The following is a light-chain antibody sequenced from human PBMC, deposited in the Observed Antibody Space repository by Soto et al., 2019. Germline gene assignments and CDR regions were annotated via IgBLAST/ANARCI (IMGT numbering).Light chain of an antibody. CDR2: EVT. V-gene: IGLV2-14*01. Sequence: QSVLTQPASVSGSPGQSMTISCTGTGSDVGGYDYVSWYQHHPGKAPKVMIYEVTNRPSGVSNRFSGSKSGNTASLTISGLLAEDEADYYCSSYTSSSTYVFGTGTKVTVL. CDR3: SSYTSSSTYV. J-gene: IGLJ1*01. CDR1: GSDVGGYDY.